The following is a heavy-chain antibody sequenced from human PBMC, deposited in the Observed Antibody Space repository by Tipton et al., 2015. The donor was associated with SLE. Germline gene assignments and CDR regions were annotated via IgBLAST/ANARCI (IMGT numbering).Heavy chain of an antibody. CDR3: ARRGIAARRDAFDI. CDR2: IYYSGST. Sequence: TLSLTCTVSGGSISSYYWGWIRQPPGKGLEWIGSIYYSGSTYYNPSLKSRVTISVDTSKNQFSLKLSSVTAADTAVYYCARRGIAARRDAFDIWGQGTMVTVSS. CDR1: GGSISSYY. D-gene: IGHD6-6*01. J-gene: IGHJ3*02. V-gene: IGHV4-39*01.